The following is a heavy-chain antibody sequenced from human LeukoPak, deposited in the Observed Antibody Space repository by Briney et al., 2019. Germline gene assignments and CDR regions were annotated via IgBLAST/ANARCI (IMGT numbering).Heavy chain of an antibody. CDR1: GGSISSGSYY. V-gene: IGHV4-61*02. J-gene: IGHJ4*02. CDR2: IYTSGST. CDR3: ATTDYVWGSYRR. D-gene: IGHD3-16*02. Sequence: SETLSLTCTVSGGSISSGSYYWSWIRQPAGKGLEWIGRIYTSGSTYYNPPLKSRVTISVDTSKNQFSLKLSSVTAADTAVYYCATTDYVWGSYRRWGQGTLVTVSS.